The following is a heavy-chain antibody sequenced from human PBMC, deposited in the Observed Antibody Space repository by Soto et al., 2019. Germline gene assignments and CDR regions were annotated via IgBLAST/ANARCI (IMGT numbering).Heavy chain of an antibody. Sequence: SETLSLTCTVSGASINNNDYYWIWIRQTPGKGLEWIGYVYYSGSTDYIPSLKSRLSMSIDKSQNQFTLKLNSVTAADTATYYCARMSYFYDKWYFDLWGRGTLVTVSS. CDR2: VYYSGST. D-gene: IGHD3-22*01. J-gene: IGHJ2*01. CDR3: ARMSYFYDKWYFDL. CDR1: GASINNNDYY. V-gene: IGHV4-30-4*01.